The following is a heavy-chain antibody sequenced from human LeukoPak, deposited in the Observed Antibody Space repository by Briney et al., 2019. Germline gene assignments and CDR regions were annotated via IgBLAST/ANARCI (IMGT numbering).Heavy chain of an antibody. D-gene: IGHD3-22*01. J-gene: IGHJ4*02. Sequence: SVKVSCKASGGTFSSYAISWVRQAPGQGLEWMGGIIPIFGTANYAQKFQGGVTITADESTSTAYMELSSLRSEDTAVYYCARDLRSYYDSSGYPGADWGQGTLVTVSS. V-gene: IGHV1-69*13. CDR3: ARDLRSYYDSSGYPGAD. CDR2: IIPIFGTA. CDR1: GGTFSSYA.